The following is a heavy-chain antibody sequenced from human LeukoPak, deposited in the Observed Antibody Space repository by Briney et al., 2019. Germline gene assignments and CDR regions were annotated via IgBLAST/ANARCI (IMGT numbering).Heavy chain of an antibody. CDR2: IIPIFGTA. CDR3: ARDAIVGATLFGWPRWFDP. V-gene: IGHV1-69*13. CDR1: GGTFRSSA. D-gene: IGHD1-26*01. Sequence: GASVKVSCKASGGTFRSSAISWVRQAPGQGLEWMGGIIPIFGTANYAQKFQGRVTITADESTSTAYMELSSLRSEDTAVYYCARDAIVGATLFGWPRWFDPWGQGTLVTVSS. J-gene: IGHJ5*02.